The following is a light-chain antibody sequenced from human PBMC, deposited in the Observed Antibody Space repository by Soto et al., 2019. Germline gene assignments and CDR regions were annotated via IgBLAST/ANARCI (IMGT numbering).Light chain of an antibody. Sequence: QPLLTQSSSASGSLGSSVKLTCTLNSGHSTYIIAWHQQQPGMAPRYLMKIERSGSYNKGSGVPDRFSGSSSGADRYLTISNLQSEDEADYYCETWDSNIPVVFGGGTKVTVL. CDR2: IERSGSY. CDR1: SGHSTYI. CDR3: ETWDSNIPVV. V-gene: IGLV4-60*03. J-gene: IGLJ2*01.